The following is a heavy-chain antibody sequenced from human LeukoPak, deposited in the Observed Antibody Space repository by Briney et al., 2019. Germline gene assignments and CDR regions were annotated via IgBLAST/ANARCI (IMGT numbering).Heavy chain of an antibody. V-gene: IGHV3-66*01. Sequence: GGSLRLSCAASGFSVSSNYMSWVRQAPGRGLEWVSVIYSGGSTYYTDSVKGRFTISRDNSKNTLYLQMNSLRAEDTAVYYCAGDSYILTGYYDAFDIWGQGTMVTVSS. J-gene: IGHJ3*02. D-gene: IGHD3-9*01. CDR2: IYSGGST. CDR1: GFSVSSNY. CDR3: AGDSYILTGYYDAFDI.